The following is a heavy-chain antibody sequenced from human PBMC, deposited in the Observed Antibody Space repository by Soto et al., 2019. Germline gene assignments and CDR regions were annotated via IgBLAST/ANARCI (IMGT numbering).Heavy chain of an antibody. Sequence: SETLSLTCAVYGGSFSGDYWSWIRQPPGKELEWIGEINGRGSTKYNPSLKSRVTMSVDPSKNQFSLKRTSVTAADTAVYYCARQGDSNMATFDYWGQGALVTVSS. CDR2: INGRGST. CDR1: GGSFSGDY. D-gene: IGHD5-12*01. CDR3: ARQGDSNMATFDY. V-gene: IGHV4-34*01. J-gene: IGHJ4*02.